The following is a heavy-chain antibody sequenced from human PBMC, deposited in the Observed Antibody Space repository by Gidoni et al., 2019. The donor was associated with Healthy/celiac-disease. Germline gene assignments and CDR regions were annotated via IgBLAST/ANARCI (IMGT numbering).Heavy chain of an antibody. Sequence: QVQLVQSGAEVKKPGASVKVSCKASGYTFTSYGISWVRQAPGQGLEWMGWISAYNGNTNYAQKLQGRVTMTTDTSTSTAYMELRSLRSDDTAVYYCARDPSSYYDILQYRDAFDIWGQGTMVTVSS. CDR2: ISAYNGNT. CDR1: GYTFTSYG. CDR3: ARDPSSYYDILQYRDAFDI. J-gene: IGHJ3*02. D-gene: IGHD3-9*01. V-gene: IGHV1-18*01.